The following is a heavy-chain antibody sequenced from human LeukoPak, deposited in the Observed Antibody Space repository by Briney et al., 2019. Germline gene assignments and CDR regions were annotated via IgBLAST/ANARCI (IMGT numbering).Heavy chain of an antibody. CDR1: GGSISSSSYY. Sequence: SETLSLTCTVSGGSISSSSYYWGWIRQPPGKGLEWIGSIYYSGSTYYNPSLKSRVTISVDTSKNQFSLKLSSVTAADTAVYYCARKTSRSWCFDYWGQGTLVTVSS. V-gene: IGHV4-39*07. CDR2: IYYSGST. J-gene: IGHJ4*02. CDR3: ARKTSRSWCFDY. D-gene: IGHD6-13*01.